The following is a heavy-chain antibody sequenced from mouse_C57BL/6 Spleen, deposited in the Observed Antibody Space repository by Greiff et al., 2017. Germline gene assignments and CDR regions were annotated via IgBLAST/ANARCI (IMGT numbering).Heavy chain of an antibody. V-gene: IGHV1-39*01. D-gene: IGHD2-1*01. Sequence: EVQLQQSGPELVKPGASVKLSCKASGYSFTGYNMNWVKQSTGKSLEWIGVINPNNGATNYNQKFKGKATLTVDQSSSTAYMQLNSLTSEDAAVYYCAREGNYEEDAMDYWGQGTSVTVSS. CDR2: INPNNGAT. CDR3: AREGNYEEDAMDY. CDR1: GYSFTGYN. J-gene: IGHJ4*01.